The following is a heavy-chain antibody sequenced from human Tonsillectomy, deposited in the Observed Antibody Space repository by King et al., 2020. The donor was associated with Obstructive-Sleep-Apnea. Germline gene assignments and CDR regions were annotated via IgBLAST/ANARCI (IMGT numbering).Heavy chain of an antibody. Sequence: VQLVESGGTLVQPGGSLRLSCAASGITFSSYAMSWVRQAPGKGLEWVSGISGSGGSTYYVDSVKGRFTISRDNSKNTLYLQMNSLRAEDTAVYYCANGGGNSRWYFDLWGRGTLVTVSS. D-gene: IGHD4-23*01. CDR2: ISGSGGST. CDR3: ANGGGNSRWYFDL. J-gene: IGHJ2*01. CDR1: GITFSSYA. V-gene: IGHV3-23*04.